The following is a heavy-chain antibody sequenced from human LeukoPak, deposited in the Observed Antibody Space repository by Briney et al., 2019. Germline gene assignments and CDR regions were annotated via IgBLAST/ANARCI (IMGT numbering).Heavy chain of an antibody. J-gene: IGHJ4*02. CDR2: ISGSSSTI. V-gene: IGHV3-48*01. CDR3: AKDLSSDRSFLDY. CDR1: GFTFSSYS. D-gene: IGHD3-16*02. Sequence: PGGSLRLSCAASGFTFSSYSMNWVRQAPGKGLEWGSYISGSSSTIYYADSVKGRFTISRDNGKNTLYLQMNSLRAEDTAVYYCAKDLSSDRSFLDYWGQGTLVTVSS.